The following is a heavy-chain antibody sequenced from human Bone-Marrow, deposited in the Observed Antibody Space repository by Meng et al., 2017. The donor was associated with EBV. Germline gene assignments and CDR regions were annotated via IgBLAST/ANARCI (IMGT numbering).Heavy chain of an antibody. J-gene: IGHJ4*02. Sequence: QAQLQESGPGLGKPSETLSPTCTVSGASVSGGTYHWSWIRQPPGKELELIGYIYNGGTTIYNPSLKNRVTILVDASKNQFSLKLSSVTTADTAVYYCAKSRSSTPGVVDYWGQGTLVTVSS. V-gene: IGHV4-61*01. D-gene: IGHD3-10*01. CDR2: IYNGGTT. CDR3: AKSRSSTPGVVDY. CDR1: GASVSGGTYH.